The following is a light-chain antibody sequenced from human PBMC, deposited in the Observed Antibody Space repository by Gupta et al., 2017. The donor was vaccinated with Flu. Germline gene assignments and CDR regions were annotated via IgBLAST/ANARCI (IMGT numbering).Light chain of an antibody. J-gene: IGLJ3*02. CDR2: KDT. CDR3: QTADNSGTYVV. CDR1: ALSNQF. Sequence: SYELTQPPSLSVSLGQTARITCSGDALSNQFTYWYQQKPGQAPVLVICKDTKRPSGIPGRFSGSNSGTTVTLTISGVQAEDEAADECQTADNSGTYVVFGGGTRLTVL. V-gene: IGLV3-25*03.